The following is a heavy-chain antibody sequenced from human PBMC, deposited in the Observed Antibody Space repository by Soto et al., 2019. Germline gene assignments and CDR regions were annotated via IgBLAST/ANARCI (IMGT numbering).Heavy chain of an antibody. CDR2: IIPIFGTA. D-gene: IGHD5-12*01. Sequence: ASVKVSCKASGGTFSSYAISWVRQSPGQGLEWMGGIIPIFGTANYAQKFQGRVTITADKSTSTAYMELSSLRSEDTAVYYCARELGYSGYDTDYYYGMDVWGQGTTVTV. CDR1: GGTFSSYA. V-gene: IGHV1-69*06. J-gene: IGHJ6*02. CDR3: ARELGYSGYDTDYYYGMDV.